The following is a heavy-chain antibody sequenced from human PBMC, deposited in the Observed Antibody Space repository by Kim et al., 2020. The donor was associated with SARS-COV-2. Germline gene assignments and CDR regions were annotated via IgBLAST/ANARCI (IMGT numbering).Heavy chain of an antibody. CDR1: GFSFATSW. CDR2: IRKEGRDK. J-gene: IGHJ4*02. CDR3: ASTDYGDSY. V-gene: IGHV3-7*05. Sequence: GGSLRLSCAASGFSFATSWMTWVRQAPGKGLEWVARIRKEGRDKYYVDSVKGRFIISRDNARNSVFLQMNSLRAEDTAIYYCASTDYGDSYWGQGTLVTV. D-gene: IGHD4-17*01.